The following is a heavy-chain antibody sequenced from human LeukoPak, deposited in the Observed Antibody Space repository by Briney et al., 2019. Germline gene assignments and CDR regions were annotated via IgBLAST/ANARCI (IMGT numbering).Heavy chain of an antibody. J-gene: IGHJ4*02. V-gene: IGHV1-24*01. CDR1: GYTHTELS. CDR2: FDPEDGET. Sequence: ASVKVSCKVSGYTHTELSMHWVRQAPGKGLEWMGGFDPEDGETIYAQKFQGRVTMTEDTSTDTAYMELSSLRSEDTAVYYCATDPAAYYYDSSGPYWGQGTLVTVSS. CDR3: ATDPAAYYYDSSGPY. D-gene: IGHD3-22*01.